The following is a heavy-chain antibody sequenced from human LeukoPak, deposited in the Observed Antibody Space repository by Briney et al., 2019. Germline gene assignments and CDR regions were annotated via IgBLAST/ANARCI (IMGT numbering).Heavy chain of an antibody. CDR1: GYTFTIYG. CDR3: ASPDYGDYVGVIDY. CDR2: IIPILGIA. D-gene: IGHD4-17*01. J-gene: IGHJ4*02. V-gene: IGHV1-69*04. Sequence: GASVKVSCKASGYTFTIYGISWVRQAPGQGLEWMGRIIPILGIANYAQKLQGRVTITADKSTSTAYMELSSLRSEDTAVYYCASPDYGDYVGVIDYWGQGTLVTVSS.